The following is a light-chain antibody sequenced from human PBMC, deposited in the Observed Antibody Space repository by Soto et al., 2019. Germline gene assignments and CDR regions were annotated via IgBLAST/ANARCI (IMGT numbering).Light chain of an antibody. CDR1: QSVTSY. CDR3: QQYGSSLYT. CDR2: GAS. J-gene: IGKJ5*01. Sequence: EIVLTQSPATLSLSPGERATLSCRASQSVTSYLAWYQQKPGQAPRLLIYGASSRATGIPDRFSGYGSGTDFTLTISRLEPEDFAVYFCQQYGSSLYTFGQGTRLEIK. V-gene: IGKV3-20*01.